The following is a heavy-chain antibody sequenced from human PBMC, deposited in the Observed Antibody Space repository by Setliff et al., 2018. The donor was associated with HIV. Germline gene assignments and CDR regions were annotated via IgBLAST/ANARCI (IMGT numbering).Heavy chain of an antibody. CDR1: GDFFSSDYY. D-gene: IGHD3-10*02. V-gene: IGHV4-61*01. CDR3: ARGQDGHSVLFDY. Sequence: SETLSLTCTVSGDFFSSDYYWSWVRQPPGKGLEWIGYIYNSGITNYNPSLESRVTISVDTSKNQFSLKVSSVTAADTAVYFCARGQDGHSVLFDYWGQGALVTVSS. J-gene: IGHJ4*02. CDR2: IYNSGIT.